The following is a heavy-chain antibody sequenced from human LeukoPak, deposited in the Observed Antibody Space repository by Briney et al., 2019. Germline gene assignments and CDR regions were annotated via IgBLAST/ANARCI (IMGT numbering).Heavy chain of an antibody. J-gene: IGHJ6*03. Sequence: AASVKVSCKASGGTFSSYAISWVRQAPGQGLEWMGRNIPIFGTANYAQKFQGRVTITTDESTSTAYMELSSLRSEDTAVYYCARDGYDSSGYYSGYYYYYMDVWGKGTTVTVSS. CDR3: ARDGYDSSGYYSGYYYYYMDV. CDR2: NIPIFGTA. D-gene: IGHD3-22*01. V-gene: IGHV1-69*05. CDR1: GGTFSSYA.